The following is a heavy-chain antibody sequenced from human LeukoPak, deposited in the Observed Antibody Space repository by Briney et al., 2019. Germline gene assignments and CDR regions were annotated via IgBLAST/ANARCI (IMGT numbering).Heavy chain of an antibody. V-gene: IGHV3-23*01. D-gene: IGHD3-3*01. CDR3: AKFQRYDFWSGYNNWFDP. CDR2: ISGSGGST. CDR1: GFTFSSYA. J-gene: IGHJ5*02. Sequence: GGSLRLSCAASGFTFSSYAMSWVHQAPGKGLEWVSAISGSGGSTYYADSVKGRFTISRDNSKNTLYLQMNSLRAEDTAVYYCAKFQRYDFWSGYNNWFDPWGQGTLVTVSS.